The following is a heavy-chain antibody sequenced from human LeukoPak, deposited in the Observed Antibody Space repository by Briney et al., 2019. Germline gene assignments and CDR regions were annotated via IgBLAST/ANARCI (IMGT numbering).Heavy chain of an antibody. CDR1: GYSISSGYY. CDR2: IYHSGST. CDR3: ARSTVVNNLDY. J-gene: IGHJ4*02. Sequence: PSETLSLTCAVSGYSISSGYYWGWIRQPPGKGLGWIGSIYHSGSTYYNPSLKSRVTISVDTSKNQFSLKLSSVTAADTAVYYCARSTVVNNLDYWGQGTLVTVSS. V-gene: IGHV4-38-2*01. D-gene: IGHD2-21*01.